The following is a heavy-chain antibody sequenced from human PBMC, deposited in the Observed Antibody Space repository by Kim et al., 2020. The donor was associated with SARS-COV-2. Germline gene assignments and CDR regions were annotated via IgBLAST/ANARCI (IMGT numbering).Heavy chain of an antibody. V-gene: IGHV3-23*01. CDR2: ISGSGGST. D-gene: IGHD6-19*01. CDR1: GFTFSSYA. CDR3: AKDQFRTYSSGWYSWYFDL. Sequence: GGSLRLSCAASGFTFSSYAMSWVRQAPGKGLEWVSAISGSGGSTYYADSVKGRLTISRDNSKNTLYLQMNSLGAEDKAVYYCAKDQFRTYSSGWYSWYFDLWGRGTLVTVSS. J-gene: IGHJ2*01.